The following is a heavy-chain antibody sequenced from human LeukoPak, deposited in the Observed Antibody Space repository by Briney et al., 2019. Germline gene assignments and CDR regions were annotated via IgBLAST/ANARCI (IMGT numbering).Heavy chain of an antibody. J-gene: IGHJ5*02. V-gene: IGHV4-31*03. D-gene: IGHD3-22*01. Sequence: PSVTLSLTCTVSGGSISSGGYYWSWIRQHPGKGLEWIGYIYYSGSTYYNPSLKSRVTISVDTSKNQFSLKLSSVTAADTAVYYCARDLHDSSGYYPGSWFDPWGQGTLVTVSS. CDR3: ARDLHDSSGYYPGSWFDP. CDR2: IYYSGST. CDR1: GGSISSGGYY.